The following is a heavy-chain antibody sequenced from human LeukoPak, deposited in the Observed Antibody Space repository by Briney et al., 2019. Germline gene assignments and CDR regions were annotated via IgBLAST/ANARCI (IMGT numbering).Heavy chain of an antibody. D-gene: IGHD6-19*01. CDR2: ISWDGGRT. Sequence: PGGSLRLSCAASGFTFAAYTIHCVRQAPGKGLEWVSLISWDGGRTYYADSVKGRFTISRDNSKNSLYLQMNSLRTEDTALYYCAKGDSSGSTTRWGQGTLVTVSS. CDR1: GFTFAAYT. V-gene: IGHV3-43*01. CDR3: AKGDSSGSTTR. J-gene: IGHJ4*02.